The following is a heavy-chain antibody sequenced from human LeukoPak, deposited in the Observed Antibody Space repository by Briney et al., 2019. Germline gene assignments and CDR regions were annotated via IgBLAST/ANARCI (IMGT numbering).Heavy chain of an antibody. Sequence: GGSLRLSCAVSGFTFSSYEMNWVRQAPGKGLEWVSYISSSGSTIYYADSVKGRFTISRDDAKNSLYLQMNSLRAEDTAVYYCARESIAAAGTSVDYWGQGTLVTVSS. D-gene: IGHD6-13*01. CDR3: ARESIAAAGTSVDY. J-gene: IGHJ4*02. CDR2: ISSSGSTI. CDR1: GFTFSSYE. V-gene: IGHV3-48*03.